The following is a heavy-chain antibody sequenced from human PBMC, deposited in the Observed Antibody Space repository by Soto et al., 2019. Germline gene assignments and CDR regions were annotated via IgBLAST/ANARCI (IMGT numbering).Heavy chain of an antibody. J-gene: IGHJ6*02. CDR3: AKDTTAGYYYGSGSQQGFDYYYGMDV. D-gene: IGHD3-10*01. V-gene: IGHV3-9*01. CDR1: GFTFDDYA. CDR2: ISWNSGSI. Sequence: PGGSLRLSCAASGFTFDDYAMHWVRQAPGKGLEWVSGISWNSGSIGYADSVKGRFTISRDNAKNSLYLQMNSLRAEDTALYYCAKDTTAGYYYGSGSQQGFDYYYGMDVWGQGTTVTVS.